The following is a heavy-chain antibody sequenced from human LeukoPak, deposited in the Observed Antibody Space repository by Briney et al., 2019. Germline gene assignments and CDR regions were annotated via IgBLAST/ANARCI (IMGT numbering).Heavy chain of an antibody. J-gene: IGHJ4*02. V-gene: IGHV3-33*01. D-gene: IGHD3-10*01. CDR3: AAWDYYGPDY. Sequence: GGSLTLSCAACGFTFCRYGMLWVPQAPGKALEGVAVIWYDGSNKYYADSVKGRFTISRDNSKNTLYLQMNSRRAEDTAVYYCAAWDYYGPDYWGEGRMVTVSS. CDR2: IWYDGSNK. CDR1: GFTFCRYG.